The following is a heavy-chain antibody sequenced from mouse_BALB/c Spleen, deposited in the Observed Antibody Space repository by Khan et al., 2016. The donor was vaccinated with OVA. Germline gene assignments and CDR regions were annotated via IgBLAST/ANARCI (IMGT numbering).Heavy chain of an antibody. CDR2: IWAGGSP. V-gene: IGHV2-9*02. Sequence: QVQLKQSGPGLVAPSQSLSITCTVSGFSLTNYGIHWVRQPPGKGLEWLGIIWAGGSPNYNSALMSRLSISKDNSRSQVFLKMNSLQTDDTAMYFCAKNRESDYFDYWGQGTMVTVSA. CDR1: GFSLTNYG. D-gene: IGHD1-1*01. CDR3: AKNRESDYFDY. J-gene: IGHJ3*01.